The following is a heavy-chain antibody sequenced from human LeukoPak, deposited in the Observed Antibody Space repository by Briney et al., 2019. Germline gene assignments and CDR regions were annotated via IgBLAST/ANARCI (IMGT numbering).Heavy chain of an antibody. CDR3: ARDSPLGVPAAMNY. CDR2: ISSSSSTI. Sequence: GGSLRLSCAASGFTFSSYSMNWVRQAPGKGLEWVSYISSSSSTIYYADSVKGRFTISRDNAKNSLYLQMNSLRAEDTAVYYCARDSPLGVPAAMNYWGQGTLVTVSS. J-gene: IGHJ4*02. CDR1: GFTFSSYS. V-gene: IGHV3-48*04. D-gene: IGHD2-2*01.